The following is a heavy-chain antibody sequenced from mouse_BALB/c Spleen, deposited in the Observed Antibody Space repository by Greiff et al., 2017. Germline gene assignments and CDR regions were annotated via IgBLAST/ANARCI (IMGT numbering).Heavy chain of an antibody. Sequence: VQLQQSGPELVRPGVSVKISCKGSGYTFTDYAMHWVKQSHAKSLEWIGVISTYYGNTNYNQKFKGKATMTVDKSSSTAYMELARLTSEDSAIYYCARSCVLREIFFDYWGQGTTLTVSS. CDR3: ARSCVLREIFFDY. CDR1: GYTFTDYA. J-gene: IGHJ2*01. V-gene: IGHV1-67*01. CDR2: ISTYYGNT. D-gene: IGHD1-1*01.